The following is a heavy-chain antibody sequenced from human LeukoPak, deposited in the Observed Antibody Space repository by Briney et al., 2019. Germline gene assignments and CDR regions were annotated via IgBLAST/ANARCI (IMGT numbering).Heavy chain of an antibody. CDR1: GFTFSSYA. V-gene: IGHV3-23*01. D-gene: IGHD3-3*01. J-gene: IGHJ4*02. Sequence: PGGSLRLSCAASGFTFSSYAMSWVRQAPGKGLEWVSAISGSGGSTYYADSVKGRFTISRDNSKNTLYLQMNSLRAEDTAVYYCAKVGFSEWLSSRVGYFDYWGQGTLVTVSS. CDR3: AKVGFSEWLSSRVGYFDY. CDR2: ISGSGGST.